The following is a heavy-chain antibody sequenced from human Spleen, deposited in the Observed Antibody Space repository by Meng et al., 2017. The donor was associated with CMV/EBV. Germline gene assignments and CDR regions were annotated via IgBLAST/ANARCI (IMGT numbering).Heavy chain of an antibody. CDR2: ISSSGSNI. Sequence: GGSLRLSCAASGFTFSSYEMNWVRQAPGKGLERVSYISSSGSNIYYADSVKGRFTISRDNAKNSLYLQVNSLRAEDTAVYYCARSYDFWSASFDYWGQGTLVTVSS. D-gene: IGHD3-3*01. CDR3: ARSYDFWSASFDY. CDR1: GFTFSSYE. V-gene: IGHV3-48*03. J-gene: IGHJ4*02.